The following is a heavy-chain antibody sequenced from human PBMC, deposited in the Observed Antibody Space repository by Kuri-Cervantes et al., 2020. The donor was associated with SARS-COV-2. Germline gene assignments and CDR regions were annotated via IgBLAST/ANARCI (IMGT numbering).Heavy chain of an antibody. CDR2: LSNDGAHE. V-gene: IGHV3-30*03. CDR3: ASGGPYYDFWSGLTYYYYYGMDV. D-gene: IGHD3-3*01. CDR1: GFTFRSSG. Sequence: GGSLRLSCAASGFTFRSSGMHWVRQAPGKGLEWVALLSNDGAHEYYADSVKGRFTISRDNAKNTLYLQMNSLRAEDTAVYYCASGGPYYDFWSGLTYYYYYGMDVWGQGTTVTVSS. J-gene: IGHJ6*02.